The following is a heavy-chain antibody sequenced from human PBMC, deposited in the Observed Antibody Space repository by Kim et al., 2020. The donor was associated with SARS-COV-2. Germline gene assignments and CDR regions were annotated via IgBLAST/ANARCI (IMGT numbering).Heavy chain of an antibody. J-gene: IGHJ4*02. Sequence: SVKGRLTIYRDNAKNSLYLQMNSLRDEDTAVYYCERTYDYVWGSYRYFDYWGQGTLVTVSS. V-gene: IGHV3-48*02. D-gene: IGHD3-16*02. CDR3: ERTYDYVWGSYRYFDY.